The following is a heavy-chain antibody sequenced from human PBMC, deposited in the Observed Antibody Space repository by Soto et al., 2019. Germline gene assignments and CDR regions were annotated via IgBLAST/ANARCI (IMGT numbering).Heavy chain of an antibody. Sequence: SETLSLTCAVSGYSISSAYYWAWIRQPPGKGLEWIGSIYGSGHTYYNPSLQSRVTISVDTSKNQFSLKLSSVTAADTAVYYCARESGSGSYRILDYYYYYGMDVWGQGTTVTVSS. V-gene: IGHV4-38-2*02. D-gene: IGHD3-10*01. J-gene: IGHJ6*02. CDR1: GYSISSAYY. CDR3: ARESGSGSYRILDYYYYYGMDV. CDR2: IYGSGHT.